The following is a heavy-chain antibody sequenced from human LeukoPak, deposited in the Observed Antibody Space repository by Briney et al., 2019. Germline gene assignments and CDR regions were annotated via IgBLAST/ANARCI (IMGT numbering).Heavy chain of an antibody. Sequence: PSETLSLTCTVSGGSISSSSYYWDWIRQPPGKGLEWIGSIYYSGSTYYNPSLKSRVTISVDTSKNQFSLKLSSVTAADTAVYYCARGEYYDFWSGYYKNNWFDPWGQGTLVTVSS. V-gene: IGHV4-39*07. CDR1: GGSISSSSYY. CDR2: IYYSGST. J-gene: IGHJ5*02. D-gene: IGHD3-3*01. CDR3: ARGEYYDFWSGYYKNNWFDP.